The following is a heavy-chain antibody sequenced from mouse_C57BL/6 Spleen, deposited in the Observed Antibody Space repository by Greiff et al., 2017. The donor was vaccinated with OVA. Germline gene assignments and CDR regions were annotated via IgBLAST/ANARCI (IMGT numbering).Heavy chain of an antibody. Sequence: QVQLQQSGPELVKPGASVKISCKASGYAFSSSWMHWVKQRPGKGLEWIGRIYPGDGDTNYNGKFKGKATLTADKSSSTAYMQLSSLTSEDSAVYFCARSSYYSNYFDVWGTGTTVTVSS. D-gene: IGHD2-5*01. CDR2: IYPGDGDT. J-gene: IGHJ1*03. V-gene: IGHV1-82*01. CDR3: ARSSYYSNYFDV. CDR1: GYAFSSSW.